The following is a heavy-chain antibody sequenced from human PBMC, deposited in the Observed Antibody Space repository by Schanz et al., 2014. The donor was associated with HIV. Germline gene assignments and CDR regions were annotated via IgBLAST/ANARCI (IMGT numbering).Heavy chain of an antibody. CDR1: GYTFTSFG. CDR3: ARRESDGALDV. V-gene: IGHV1-18*01. J-gene: IGHJ6*02. CDR2: ISPYNGYT. Sequence: QAQLVQSGAEVKKSGASVKVSCKASGYTFTSFGVTWVRQAPGQGLEWMGWISPYNGYTDYAQKLQGRVTLTTDTSTTTAYMDLRSLRSDDTAVYHCARRESDGALDVWGPGTTVIVSS. D-gene: IGHD2-21*02.